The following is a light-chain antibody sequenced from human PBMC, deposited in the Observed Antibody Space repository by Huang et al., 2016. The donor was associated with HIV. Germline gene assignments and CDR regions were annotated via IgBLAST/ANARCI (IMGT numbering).Light chain of an antibody. V-gene: IGKV1D-13*01. CDR1: QDITDA. J-gene: IGKJ4*01. CDR3: QQFKNYPLT. Sequence: AIQLTQSPSFLSASVGDRATITCRASQDITDALAWYQQKPGKPPKVLIYDASSLESGVPSRFSGSGSGADFTLTISSLQPEDFATYYCQQFKNYPLTFGGGTKVEVK. CDR2: DAS.